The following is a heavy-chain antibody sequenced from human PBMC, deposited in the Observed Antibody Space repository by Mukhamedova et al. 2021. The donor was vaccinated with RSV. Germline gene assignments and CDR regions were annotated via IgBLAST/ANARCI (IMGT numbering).Heavy chain of an antibody. CDR2: IRYDGITK. D-gene: IGHD3-16*01. J-gene: IGHJ3*02. Sequence: EWVAYIRYDGITKDYADSVKGRFTISRDNPKNMVYLEMNSQRVEDTAVNYCARWRGDQQAIDIWGQGTMVTVSS. CDR3: ARWRGDQQAIDI. V-gene: IGHV3-30*02.